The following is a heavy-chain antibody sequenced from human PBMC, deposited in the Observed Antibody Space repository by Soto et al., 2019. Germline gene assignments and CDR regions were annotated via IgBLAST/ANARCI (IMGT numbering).Heavy chain of an antibody. CDR1: GASMNDYY. Sequence: PSETLSLTCTVSGASMNDYYGSWIRQSPGKGLEHIGYLHYDGYANYNPSLRSRVTISMDTFKNQFSLKLTSVTAADTAIYYCARSGHTFVGVFWGQGILVTVS. V-gene: IGHV4-59*01. D-gene: IGHD2-21*01. CDR2: LHYDGYA. CDR3: ARSGHTFVGVF. J-gene: IGHJ4*02.